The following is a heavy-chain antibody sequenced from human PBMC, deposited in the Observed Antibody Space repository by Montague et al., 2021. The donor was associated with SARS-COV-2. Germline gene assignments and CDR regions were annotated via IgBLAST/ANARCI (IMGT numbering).Heavy chain of an antibody. CDR1: GGSISSSNYY. Sequence: SETLSLTCTVSGGSISSSNYYWGWLRQPPGKGLEWIGNMYYSRSTYSNPSLKSRVTISIDKSKNQFSLKLGAVTAADTAVYYCARDDIVLQGVTKGMDVWGQGTPVTVSS. CDR3: ARDDIVLQGVTKGMDV. V-gene: IGHV4-39*07. J-gene: IGHJ6*02. D-gene: IGHD2-15*01. CDR2: MYYSRST.